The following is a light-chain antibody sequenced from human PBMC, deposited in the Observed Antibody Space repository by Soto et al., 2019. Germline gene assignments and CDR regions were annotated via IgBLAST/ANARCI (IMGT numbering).Light chain of an antibody. V-gene: IGKV3-20*01. CDR1: QTVSGSH. CDR2: GVS. CDR3: QQYGSSPWT. J-gene: IGKJ1*01. Sequence: EIVLTQSPGTRSLSPGERATLSCRASQTVSGSHLAWYQQKRGQAPRLLIYGVSNRATGIPDRFSGSGSGTDFTLTISRLEPEDFAVYYCQQYGSSPWTFGQGAKVEI.